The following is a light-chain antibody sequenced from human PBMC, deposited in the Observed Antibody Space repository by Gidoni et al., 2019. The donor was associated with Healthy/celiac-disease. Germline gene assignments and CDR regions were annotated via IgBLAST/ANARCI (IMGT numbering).Light chain of an antibody. CDR1: QSLLHSNGYNY. V-gene: IGKV2-28*01. J-gene: IGKJ3*01. CDR3: MQALQTPVT. CDR2: LGS. Sequence: DIVMTQSPLSLPVTPGEPASIYCRSSQSLLHSNGYNYLDWYRQKPGQSPQLLIYLGSNRASGVPDRFSGSGSGTDFTLKISRVEAEDVGVYYCMQALQTPVTFGPGTKVDIK.